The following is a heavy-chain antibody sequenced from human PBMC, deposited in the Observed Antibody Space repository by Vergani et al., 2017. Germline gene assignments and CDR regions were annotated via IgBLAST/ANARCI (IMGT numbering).Heavy chain of an antibody. CDR1: GFTFSSYA. Sequence: EVQLLESGGGLVQPGGSLRLSCAASGFTFSSYAMSWVRQAPGKGLEWVSAISGSGGSTYYADSVKGRFTISRDNSKNTLYLQMNSLRAEDTAVYYCAKDQNSRYDSSGYGFYFDDWGQGTLVTVSS. V-gene: IGHV3-23*01. CDR2: ISGSGGST. J-gene: IGHJ4*02. D-gene: IGHD3-22*01. CDR3: AKDQNSRYDSSGYGFYFDD.